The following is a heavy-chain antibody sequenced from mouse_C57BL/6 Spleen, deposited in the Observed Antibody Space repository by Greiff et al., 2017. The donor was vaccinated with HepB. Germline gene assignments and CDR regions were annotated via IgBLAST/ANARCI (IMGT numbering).Heavy chain of an antibody. CDR2: IYPGSGST. V-gene: IGHV1-55*01. CDR1: GYTFTSYW. J-gene: IGHJ4*01. Sequence: QVQLQESGAGLVKPGASVKMSCKASGYTFTSYWITWVKQRPGQGLEWIGDIYPGSGSTNYNEKFKSKATLTVDTSSSTAYMQLSSLTSEDSAVYYCARFPKGAMDYWGQGTSVTVSS. CDR3: ARFPKGAMDY.